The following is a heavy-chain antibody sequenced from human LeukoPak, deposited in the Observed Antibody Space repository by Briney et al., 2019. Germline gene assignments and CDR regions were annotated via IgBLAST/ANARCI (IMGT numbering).Heavy chain of an antibody. J-gene: IGHJ4*02. Sequence: ASVKISYKTSGYTFTGYYIHWVRPAPGQGLEWMGWINPNSGDTNYPQKFQGRVTMTRDTSIRTAYMELSRLRSDDTAVYYCAREMSPDTAYGDHPMWSFDYWGQETLVTVSS. CDR1: GYTFTGYY. V-gene: IGHV1-2*02. CDR2: INPNSGDT. CDR3: AREMSPDTAYGDHPMWSFDY. D-gene: IGHD4-17*01.